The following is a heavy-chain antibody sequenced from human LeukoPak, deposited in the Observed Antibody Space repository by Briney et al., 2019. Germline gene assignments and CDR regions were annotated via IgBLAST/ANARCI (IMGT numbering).Heavy chain of an antibody. CDR1: GFTFSTNA. V-gene: IGHV3-23*01. CDR2: ISGSGGST. Sequence: GGSLRLSCAASGFTFSTNAMSWVRQAPGKGLEWVSTISGSGGSTYYADSVEGRFTISRDSSKNTLYLQMNSLRAEDTAVYYCARVSRDGYNYFFDYWGQGTLVTVSS. J-gene: IGHJ4*02. D-gene: IGHD5-24*01. CDR3: ARVSRDGYNYFFDY.